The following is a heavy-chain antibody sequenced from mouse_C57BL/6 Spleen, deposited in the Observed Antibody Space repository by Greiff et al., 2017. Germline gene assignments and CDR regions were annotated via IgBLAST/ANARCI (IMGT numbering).Heavy chain of an antibody. Sequence: VQLQQSGPGLVQPSQSLSITCTASGFSLTSYGVHWVRQSPGKGLEWLGVIWSGGSTDYYAAFISRLSISKDNSKSQVFFKMNSLQADDTAIYYCARNDYGFAYWGQGTLVTVSA. J-gene: IGHJ3*01. V-gene: IGHV2-2*01. CDR3: ARNDYGFAY. CDR1: GFSLTSYG. D-gene: IGHD2-4*01. CDR2: IWSGGST.